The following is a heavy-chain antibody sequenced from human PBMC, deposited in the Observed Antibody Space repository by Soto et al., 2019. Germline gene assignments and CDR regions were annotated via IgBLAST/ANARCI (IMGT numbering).Heavy chain of an antibody. D-gene: IGHD3-3*01. V-gene: IGHV3-11*01. CDR1: GFTFIYYY. J-gene: IGHJ6*02. Sequence: SLRLSFAVSGFTFIYYYMSWIREAPCELLEWVSYISSRGSSIYYADSVKGRFTISRDNAKNSLYLQMNGLRAEDTAVYYCARGYYDFWSGYYISPYGMDVWGQGTTVTVSS. CDR3: ARGYYDFWSGYYISPYGMDV. CDR2: ISSRGSSI.